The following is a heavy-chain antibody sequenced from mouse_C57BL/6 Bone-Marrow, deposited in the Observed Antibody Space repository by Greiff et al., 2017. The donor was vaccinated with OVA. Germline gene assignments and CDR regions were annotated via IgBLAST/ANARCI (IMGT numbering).Heavy chain of an antibody. D-gene: IGHD1-1*01. CDR2: IYPGGGDT. CDR1: GFAFSSSW. Sequence: QVQLQQSGPELVKPGASVTISCTASGFAFSSSWMNWVQQRPGKGLEWIGWIYPGGGDTYYTGKFKGQATLTADKSSNTDYMQLSSLTSEDYSVYFCARGDYYGYWGQGTLVTVSA. CDR3: ARGDYYGY. V-gene: IGHV1-82*01. J-gene: IGHJ3*01.